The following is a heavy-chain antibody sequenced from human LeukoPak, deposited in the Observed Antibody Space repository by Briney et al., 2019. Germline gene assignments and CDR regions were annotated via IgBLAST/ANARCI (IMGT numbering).Heavy chain of an antibody. CDR2: IYYSGST. D-gene: IGHD3-3*01. V-gene: IGHV4-39*07. Sequence: SETLSLTCTVSGGSISSSSYYWGWIRQPRGKGLEWIGSIYYSGSTYYNPSLKSRVTISVDTSKNQFSLKLSSVTAADTAVYYCARVDFWSGYSFDYWGQGTLVTVSS. CDR1: GGSISSSSYY. J-gene: IGHJ4*02. CDR3: ARVDFWSGYSFDY.